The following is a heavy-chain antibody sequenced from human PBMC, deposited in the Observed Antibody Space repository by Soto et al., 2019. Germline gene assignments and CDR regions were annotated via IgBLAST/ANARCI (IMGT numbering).Heavy chain of an antibody. J-gene: IGHJ2*01. Sequence: QVQLVQSGAEVQKPGASVKASCKASGYTFINYGMHWVRQAPGQRLEWMGCINGGNGHTKYSQKFQDRVTITRDTSASTVYMEMSSLRSEDTAVYYCARSGYSSGWYHWYFDFWGRGTLVTVCS. CDR2: INGGNGHT. D-gene: IGHD6-19*01. CDR3: ARSGYSSGWYHWYFDF. CDR1: GYTFINYG. V-gene: IGHV1-3*01.